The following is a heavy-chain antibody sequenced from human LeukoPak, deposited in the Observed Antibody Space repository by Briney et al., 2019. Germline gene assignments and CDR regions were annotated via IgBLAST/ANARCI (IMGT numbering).Heavy chain of an antibody. CDR2: INHSGST. J-gene: IGHJ4*02. CDR3: ARQPGDGGRLYHFDY. CDR1: GGSFSGYY. V-gene: IGHV4-34*01. Sequence: PSETLSLTCAVYGGSFSGYYWSWIRQPPGKGLEWIGEINHSGSTNYNPSLKSRVTISVDTSKNQFSLKLSSVTAADAAVYYCARQPGDGGRLYHFDYWGQGTLVTVSS. D-gene: IGHD1-26*01.